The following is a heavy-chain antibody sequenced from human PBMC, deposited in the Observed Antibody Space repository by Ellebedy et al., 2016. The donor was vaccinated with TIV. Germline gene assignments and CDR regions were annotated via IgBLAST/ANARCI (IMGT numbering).Heavy chain of an antibody. CDR1: AGSFSGYY. Sequence: GSLRLSXAVYAGSFSGYYWSWIRQPPGKGLEWIGEINHSGSTNYNPSLKSRVTISVDTSKNQFSLKLSSVTAADTAVYYCARGSKVVRGYSYGYGWFDPWGQGTLVTVSS. CDR2: INHSGST. D-gene: IGHD5-18*01. CDR3: ARGSKVVRGYSYGYGWFDP. V-gene: IGHV4-34*01. J-gene: IGHJ5*02.